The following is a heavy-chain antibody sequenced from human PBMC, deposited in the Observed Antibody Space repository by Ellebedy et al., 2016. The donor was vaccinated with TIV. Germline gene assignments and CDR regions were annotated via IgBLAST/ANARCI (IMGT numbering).Heavy chain of an antibody. CDR1: GYTFTSYG. V-gene: IGHV1-18*01. Sequence: ASVKVSCXASGYTFTSYGISWVRQAPGQGLEWMGWISAYNGNTNYAQKLQGRVTMTTDTSTSTAYMELRSLRSDDTAVYYCARDSPAKDFWSGYYVYFGHYYYYYMDVWGKGTTVTVSS. CDR3: ARDSPAKDFWSGYYVYFGHYYYYYMDV. D-gene: IGHD3-3*01. CDR2: ISAYNGNT. J-gene: IGHJ6*03.